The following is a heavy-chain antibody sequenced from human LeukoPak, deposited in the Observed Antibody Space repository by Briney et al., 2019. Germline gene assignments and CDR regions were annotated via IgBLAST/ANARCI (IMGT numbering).Heavy chain of an antibody. J-gene: IGHJ4*02. CDR2: ITNSGTTI. CDR1: GFTFTDYY. CDR3: ARDQGDYDFWSGYYTPFDY. V-gene: IGHV3-11*04. D-gene: IGHD3-3*01. Sequence: GGSLRLSCAASGFTFTDYYMSWIRQAPGKGLEWVSYITNSGTTIYYADSVKGRFTISRDNAKNSLYLQMNSLRAEDTAVYYCARDQGDYDFWSGYYTPFDYWGQGTLVTVSS.